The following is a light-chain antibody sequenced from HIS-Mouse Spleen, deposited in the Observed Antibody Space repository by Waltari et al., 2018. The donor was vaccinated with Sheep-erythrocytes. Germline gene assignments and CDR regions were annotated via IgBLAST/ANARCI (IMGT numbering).Light chain of an antibody. CDR1: SSNIGSNY. CDR2: RNN. Sequence: QSVLTQPPSASGTPGQRVTISCSGSSSNIGSNYVYWYQQLPGTAPNLLIYRNNQRPSGVPDRFSGSKSGTSASLAISGLRSEDEADYYCAAWDDSLSGFGGGTKLTVL. J-gene: IGLJ3*02. V-gene: IGLV1-47*01. CDR3: AAWDDSLSG.